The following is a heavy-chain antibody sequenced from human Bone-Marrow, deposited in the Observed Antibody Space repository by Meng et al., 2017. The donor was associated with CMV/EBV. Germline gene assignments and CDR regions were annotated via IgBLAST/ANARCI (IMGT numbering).Heavy chain of an antibody. CDR2: ISSSGSTI. V-gene: IGHV3-48*03. D-gene: IGHD3-3*01. Sequence: GESLKISCAASGFTFSSYEMNWVRQAPGKGLEWVSYISSSGSTIYYADSVKGRFTISRDNAKNSLYLQMNSLRAEDTAVYYCARDYDFWSGYYERRGDGMDVWGQGTTATVSS. J-gene: IGHJ6*02. CDR1: GFTFSSYE. CDR3: ARDYDFWSGYYERRGDGMDV.